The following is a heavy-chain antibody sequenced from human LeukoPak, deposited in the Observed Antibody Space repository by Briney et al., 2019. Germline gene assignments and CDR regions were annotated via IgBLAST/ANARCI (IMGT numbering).Heavy chain of an antibody. CDR1: GFTFSDHY. Sequence: GGSLRLSCAASGFTFSDHYMDWVRQAPGKGLEWVGRTRNKANSYTTEYAASVKGRFTISRDDSKNSLYLQMNSLKTEDTAVYYCARWGSSRAFDIWGQGTMVTVSS. CDR3: ARWGSSRAFDI. CDR2: TRNKANSYTT. D-gene: IGHD6-6*01. J-gene: IGHJ3*02. V-gene: IGHV3-72*01.